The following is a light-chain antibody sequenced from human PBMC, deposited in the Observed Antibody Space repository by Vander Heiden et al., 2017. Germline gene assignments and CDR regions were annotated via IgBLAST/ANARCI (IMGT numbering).Light chain of an antibody. CDR1: ALAKQY. V-gene: IGLV3-25*03. Sequence: YELTQPPSVSVSPGQTASITCPGDALAKQYAYWYQQKTGQAPVLVIYKDSERHSGIPERFSGSSSGTTVTLTISGVQAEDEADYYCQSADSSGTYVVFGGGTKLTVL. CDR2: KDS. CDR3: QSADSSGTYVV. J-gene: IGLJ2*01.